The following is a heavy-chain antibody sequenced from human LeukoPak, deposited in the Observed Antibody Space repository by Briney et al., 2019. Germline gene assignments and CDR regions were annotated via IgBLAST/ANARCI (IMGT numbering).Heavy chain of an antibody. V-gene: IGHV4-38-2*02. J-gene: IGHJ3*02. Sequence: SETLSLTCTVSGYSISCGYYWGWIRQPPGKGLEWIGNFYHSGGPYYTPSLKSRVTISVDKSRNQFSLILSSVTAADTAVFYCARGGGFLESLYADAFDIWGQGTMVTVSA. CDR1: GYSISCGYY. D-gene: IGHD3-3*01. CDR3: ARGGGFLESLYADAFDI. CDR2: FYHSGGP.